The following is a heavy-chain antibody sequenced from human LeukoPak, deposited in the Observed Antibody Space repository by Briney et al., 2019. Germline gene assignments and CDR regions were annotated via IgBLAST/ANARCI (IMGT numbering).Heavy chain of an antibody. V-gene: IGHV3-74*01. CDR1: GFTFSSYA. Sequence: GGSLRLSCAASGFTFSSYAMSWVRQAPGKGPMWVSRICPDGTVTNYADSVKARFSISRDNARNTVYLQMNSLRAEDTAVYYCVRDFRSADYWGQGTLVTVSS. CDR3: VRDFRSADY. CDR2: ICPDGTVT. J-gene: IGHJ4*02.